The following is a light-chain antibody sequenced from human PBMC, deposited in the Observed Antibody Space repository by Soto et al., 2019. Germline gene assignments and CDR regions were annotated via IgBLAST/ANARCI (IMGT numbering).Light chain of an antibody. J-gene: IGKJ1*01. CDR2: EAS. Sequence: EIVLTQSPCSRSLCPGERATLSCRGSQSFSSSYLAWYQQKPGQAPRLLIYEASSRDTGIPDRFSGSGSQTDFTLTISRLEPEDFAVYYCQQYGTSPRTFGQGTKVDI. V-gene: IGKV3-20*01. CDR1: QSFSSSY. CDR3: QQYGTSPRT.